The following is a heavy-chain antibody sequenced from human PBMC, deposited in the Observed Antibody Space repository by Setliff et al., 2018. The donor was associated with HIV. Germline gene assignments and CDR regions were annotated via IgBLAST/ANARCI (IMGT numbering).Heavy chain of an antibody. CDR3: AGGGYGANSPYFFYLDV. CDR2: IIPILGIS. CDR1: GGTLNRFA. V-gene: IGHV1-69*10. D-gene: IGHD5-12*01. J-gene: IGHJ6*03. Sequence: SVKVSCKASGGTLNRFAISWVRQAPGQGPEWMGGIIPILGISTYAQKFRARVTMNADKSTATAYMELSSLRSEDTDVYFCAGGGYGANSPYFFYLDVWGRGTTVTVSS.